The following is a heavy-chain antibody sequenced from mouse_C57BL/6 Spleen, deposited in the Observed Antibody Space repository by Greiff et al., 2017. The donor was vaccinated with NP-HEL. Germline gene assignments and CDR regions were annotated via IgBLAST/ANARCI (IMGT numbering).Heavy chain of an antibody. J-gene: IGHJ4*01. CDR2: ISSGGDYI. Sequence: DVQLVESGGGLVQPGGSMKLSCAASGFTFSSYAMSWVRQTPEKRLEWVAYISSGGDYIYYADTVKGRFTISRDNARNTLYLQMSSLKSEDTAMYYCTRDPSYYGSSYGYYYAMDYWGQGTSVTVSS. CDR3: TRDPSYYGSSYGYYYAMDY. V-gene: IGHV5-9-1*02. D-gene: IGHD1-1*01. CDR1: GFTFSSYA.